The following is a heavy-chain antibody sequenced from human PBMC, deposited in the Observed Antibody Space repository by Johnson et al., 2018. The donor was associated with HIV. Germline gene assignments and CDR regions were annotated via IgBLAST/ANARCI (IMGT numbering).Heavy chain of an antibody. CDR1: GFTFSSYG. CDR3: ASLIAAAGDDAFDI. Sequence: QMLLVESGGGVVQPGGSLRLSCAASGFTFSSYGMHWVRQAPGKGLEWVAFIRYDGSNKYYADSVKGRFTISRDNSKNTLYLQMNSLRAEDTAVYYCASLIAAAGDDAFDIWGQGTMVTVSS. CDR2: IRYDGSNK. J-gene: IGHJ3*02. D-gene: IGHD6-13*01. V-gene: IGHV3-30*02.